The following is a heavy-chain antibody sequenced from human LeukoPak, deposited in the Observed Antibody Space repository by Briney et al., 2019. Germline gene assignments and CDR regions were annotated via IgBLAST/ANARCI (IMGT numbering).Heavy chain of an antibody. CDR2: IKSDGST. J-gene: IGHJ1*01. CDR3: ARAPSEIGGYYPEYFRH. CDR1: GFTFSSYW. D-gene: IGHD3-22*01. Sequence: GGSLRLSCAASGFTFSSYWMHRVRQAPGKGLVWVSRIKSDGSTRYADSVKGRFTVSRDNAKNTVSLQMNSLRAEDTGVYYCARAPSEIGGYYPEYFRHWGQGTLVIASS. V-gene: IGHV3-74*01.